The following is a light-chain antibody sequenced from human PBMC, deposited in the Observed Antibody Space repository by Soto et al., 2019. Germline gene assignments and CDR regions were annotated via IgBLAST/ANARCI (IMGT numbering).Light chain of an antibody. CDR1: SSDVGGYDY. CDR3: CSYAGTYTFYV. J-gene: IGLJ1*01. V-gene: IGLV2-11*01. CDR2: DVT. Sequence: QSALTQPRSVSGSPGQSVTISCTGTSSDVGGYDYVSWYQQHPGKAPKLMIYDVTKRPSGVPDRFSGSRSGNTASLTISGLQAEDDGDYYCCSYAGTYTFYVFGTGTKVTVL.